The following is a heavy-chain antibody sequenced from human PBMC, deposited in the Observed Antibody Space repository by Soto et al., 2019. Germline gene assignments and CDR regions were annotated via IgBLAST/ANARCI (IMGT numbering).Heavy chain of an antibody. Sequence: SETLSLTCTFSGGSISSCGYYWSWIRQHPWRGLDWIWYIYYSGSTYYNPSLKSRVTISVDTSKNQFSLKLSSVTAADTAVYYCAREGWDYYDSSSPDSFDIWGQGKMVTVS. CDR1: GGSISSCGYY. CDR3: AREGWDYYDSSSPDSFDI. J-gene: IGHJ3*02. V-gene: IGHV4-30-4*08. CDR2: IYYSGST. D-gene: IGHD3-22*01.